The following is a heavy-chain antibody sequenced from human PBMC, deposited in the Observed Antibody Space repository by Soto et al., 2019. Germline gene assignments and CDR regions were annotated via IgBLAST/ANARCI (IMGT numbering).Heavy chain of an antibody. Sequence: GGSLRLSCAASGFTFSSYSMNWVRQAPGKGLEWVSYISSSSSTIYYADSVKGRFTISRDNAKNSLYLQMNSLRDEDTAVYYCARDGFSGSYYRGYYYYGMDVWGQGTTVTVSS. V-gene: IGHV3-48*02. CDR3: ARDGFSGSYYRGYYYYGMDV. CDR2: ISSSSSTI. D-gene: IGHD1-26*01. J-gene: IGHJ6*02. CDR1: GFTFSSYS.